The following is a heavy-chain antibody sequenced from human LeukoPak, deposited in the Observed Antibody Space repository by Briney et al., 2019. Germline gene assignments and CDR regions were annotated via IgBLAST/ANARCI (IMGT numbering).Heavy chain of an antibody. J-gene: IGHJ6*02. CDR2: ISDDGINK. CDR3: ARDSDGMSV. CDR1: RFTFSTYG. V-gene: IGHV3-30*03. Sequence: PGRSLRLSCAASRFTFSTYGMHWVRQAPGKGLEWVALISDDGINKYYADSVKGRFTISRDNSKSTLYLQMNSLTAEDTAVYYCARDSDGMSVWGLGTTVTVSS.